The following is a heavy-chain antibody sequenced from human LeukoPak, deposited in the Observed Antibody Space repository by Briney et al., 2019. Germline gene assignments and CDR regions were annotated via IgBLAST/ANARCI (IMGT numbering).Heavy chain of an antibody. CDR1: GYTFTSYY. CDR3: ARTLSNYYDSSGSDNLHYYYYYYMDV. D-gene: IGHD3-22*01. CDR2: INPSGGST. V-gene: IGHV1-46*01. Sequence: ASVKVSCKASGYTFTSYYMHWVRQAPGQGLEWMGIINPSGGSTSYAPKFQGRVTMTRDMSTSTVYRELSSLRSEDTAVYYCARTLSNYYDSSGSDNLHYYYYYYMDVWGKGTTVTVSS. J-gene: IGHJ6*03.